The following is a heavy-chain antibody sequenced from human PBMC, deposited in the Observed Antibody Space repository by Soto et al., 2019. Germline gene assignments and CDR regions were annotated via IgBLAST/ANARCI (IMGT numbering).Heavy chain of an antibody. J-gene: IGHJ3*02. CDR1: GYSFTSYW. CDR3: ARPGDSAGYCSGGSCYPGAFDI. D-gene: IGHD2-15*01. CDR2: IYPGDSDT. V-gene: IGHV5-51*01. Sequence: GESLKISCKGSGYSFTSYWIGWVRQMPGKGLEWMGIIYPGDSDTRYSPSFQGQVTISADKSISTAYLQWSSLKASDTAMYYCARPGDSAGYCSGGSCYPGAFDIWGQGTMVTVSS.